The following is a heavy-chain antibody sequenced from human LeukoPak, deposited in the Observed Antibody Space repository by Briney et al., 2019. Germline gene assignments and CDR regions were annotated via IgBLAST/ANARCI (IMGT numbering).Heavy chain of an antibody. CDR1: GFALSSYW. CDR3: TRGGGWFPDY. D-gene: IGHD6-19*01. V-gene: IGHV3-7*04. J-gene: IGHJ4*02. CDR2: IKQDGSKQ. Sequence: PGGSLRLSCVASGFALSSYWMSWVRQAPGKGLEWVANIKQDGSKQYYVDSVKGRFTISRDNAKNSLYLQMNSLRAEDTAAYYCTRGGGWFPDYWGQGTLVTVSS.